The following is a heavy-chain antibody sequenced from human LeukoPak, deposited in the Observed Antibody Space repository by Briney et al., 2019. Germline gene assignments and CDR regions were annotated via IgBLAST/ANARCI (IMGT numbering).Heavy chain of an antibody. V-gene: IGHV4-59*01. D-gene: IGHD1-1*01. CDR3: ARDLEAFDI. CDR1: GGSISSYY. Sequence: PSATLSLTCTVSGGSISSYYWSWIRQPPGKGLEWIGYIYYSGSTNYNPSLKSRVTISVDTSKNQFSLKLSSVTAADTAVYYCARDLEAFDIWGQGTMVTVSS. CDR2: IYYSGST. J-gene: IGHJ3*02.